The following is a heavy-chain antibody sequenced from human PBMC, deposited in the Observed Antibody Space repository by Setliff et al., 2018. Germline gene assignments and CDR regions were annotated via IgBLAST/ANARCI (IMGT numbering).Heavy chain of an antibody. CDR1: GDTFNTYT. Sequence: SVKVSCKVSGDTFNTYTLSWVRQAPGQGLEWMGGIIPLLETVKYAQKFQGRLTITADESTSTVYMELSRLRSEDTAIYYCARGEYSAYVSYYGMDVWGQGTTVTVSS. J-gene: IGHJ6*02. CDR2: IIPLLETV. CDR3: ARGEYSAYVSYYGMDV. D-gene: IGHD5-12*01. V-gene: IGHV1-69*13.